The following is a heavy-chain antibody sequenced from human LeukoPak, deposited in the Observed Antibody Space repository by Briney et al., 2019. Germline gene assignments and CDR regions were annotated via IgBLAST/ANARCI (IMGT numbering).Heavy chain of an antibody. CDR3: AREGHSSSWYFDY. V-gene: IGHV3-66*01. J-gene: IGHJ4*02. Sequence: TGGSLRLSCAASGFTVSSSYMSWVRQAPGKGLEWVSVIYSGGSTYYADSVKGRFTISRDNSKNTLYLQMNSLRAEDTAVYYCAREGHSSSWYFDYWGQGTLVTVSS. D-gene: IGHD6-13*01. CDR1: GFTVSSSY. CDR2: IYSGGST.